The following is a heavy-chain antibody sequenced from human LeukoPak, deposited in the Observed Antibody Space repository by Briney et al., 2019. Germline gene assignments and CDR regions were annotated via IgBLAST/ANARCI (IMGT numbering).Heavy chain of an antibody. D-gene: IGHD6-19*01. V-gene: IGHV3-30*04. Sequence: GGSLRRSCAASGFTCSSYAMHWVRQAPGKGLEWVAVISYDGSNKYYADSVKGRFTISRDNSKNTLYLQMNSLRAEDTAVYYCARGEGYSSGWYGFWGQGTLVTVSS. CDR1: GFTCSSYA. J-gene: IGHJ5*01. CDR3: ARGEGYSSGWYGF. CDR2: ISYDGSNK.